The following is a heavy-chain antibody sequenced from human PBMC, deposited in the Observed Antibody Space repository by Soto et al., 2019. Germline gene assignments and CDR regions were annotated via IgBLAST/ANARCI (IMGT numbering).Heavy chain of an antibody. J-gene: IGHJ5*02. Sequence: SETLSLTCSVSGDSTTSDAYYWGWIRQPPGKGLEWLGSIYYSGYTYYNPSLKSRVTISVDRSRNQFSLNLRSVTAADTAVYYCVSGTSFYAVLTGHYVDRWFDPRGQGTLVTVSS. CDR3: VSGTSFYAVLTGHYVDRWFDP. V-gene: IGHV4-39*01. CDR2: IYYSGYT. CDR1: GDSTTSDAYY. D-gene: IGHD3-9*01.